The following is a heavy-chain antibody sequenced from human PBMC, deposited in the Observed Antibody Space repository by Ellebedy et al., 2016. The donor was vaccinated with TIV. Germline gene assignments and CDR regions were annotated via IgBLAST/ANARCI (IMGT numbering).Heavy chain of an antibody. V-gene: IGHV4-39*07. J-gene: IGHJ4*02. CDR1: GLSISSSSYY. Sequence: MPGGSLRLSCTVSGLSISSSSYYWGWVRQPPGKGLEWIGSMYYSANTHYKPSLKSRVTMSVDTSKNQLSLKLTSVTAADTAVYYCARLISGSYFATSDTFDYWGQGTLVTVSS. D-gene: IGHD1-26*01. CDR3: ARLISGSYFATSDTFDY. CDR2: MYYSANT.